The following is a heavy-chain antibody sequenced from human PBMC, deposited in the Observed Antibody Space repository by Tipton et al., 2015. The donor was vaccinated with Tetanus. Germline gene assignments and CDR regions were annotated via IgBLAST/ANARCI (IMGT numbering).Heavy chain of an antibody. CDR2: IDPNSGDT. CDR1: GYTFTGYY. CDR3: ARDRGDYIYYGMDV. Sequence: QLVQSGAELKKPGASVKVSCTASGYTFTGYYMYWVRQAPGQGLEWVGWIDPNSGDTIYAQNFQGRATMTRDTSISTVYMELSRLRSDDTAVYYCARDRGDYIYYGMDVWGPGTTVTVSS. D-gene: IGHD3-22*01. J-gene: IGHJ6*02. V-gene: IGHV1-2*02.